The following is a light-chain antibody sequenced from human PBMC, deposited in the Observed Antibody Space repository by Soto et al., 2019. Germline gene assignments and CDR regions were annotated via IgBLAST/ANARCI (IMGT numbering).Light chain of an antibody. V-gene: IGKV1-5*01. CDR1: QSISSW. CDR2: DAS. CDR3: QQYDSYAPYT. J-gene: IGKJ2*01. Sequence: DIQMSQSPSTLSASVGDRVTITCRASQSISSWLAWYQQKPGKAPKLLIYDASRLQSGVPSRFSGIGSRTEITLTISSLQPDAFATIYCQQYDSYAPYTFGQGTKLEIK.